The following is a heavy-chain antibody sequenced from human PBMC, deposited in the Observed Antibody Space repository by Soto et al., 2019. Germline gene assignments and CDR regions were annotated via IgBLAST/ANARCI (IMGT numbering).Heavy chain of an antibody. CDR2: INPNSGGT. J-gene: IGHJ5*02. CDR1: GYTFTGYS. V-gene: IGHV1-2*02. CDR3: AGGVLSENYYNWFDP. Sequence: ASVKVSCKASGYTFTGYSIHWVRQAPGQGLEWMGWINPNSGGTDYTQKFQGRVTLTRDTSISTSYMELSRLTSDDTAVYYCAGGVLSENYYNWFDPWGQGTLVTVSS. D-gene: IGHD1-26*01.